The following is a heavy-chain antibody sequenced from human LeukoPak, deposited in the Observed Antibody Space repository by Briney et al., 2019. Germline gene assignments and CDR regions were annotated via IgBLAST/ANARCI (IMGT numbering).Heavy chain of an antibody. CDR2: ICYDGRSK. V-gene: IGHV3-33*06. CDR3: AKDSFNATLLLTGHFLYY. CDR1: GLIFSKNG. Sequence: GRTLRLSCAASGLIFSKNGMHGVREARGKGREGVADICYDGRSKYYAESVKGRFNNSRDNYKNRVYGQMDSQRGGDTAVYYCAKDSFNATLLLTGHFLYYWGPGSLVSVSS. J-gene: IGHJ4*02. D-gene: IGHD2-21*01.